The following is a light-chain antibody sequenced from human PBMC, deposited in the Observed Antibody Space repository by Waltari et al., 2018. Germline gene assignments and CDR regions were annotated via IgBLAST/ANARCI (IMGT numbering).Light chain of an antibody. CDR3: QQYHSPPYT. V-gene: IGKV4-1*01. CDR2: WAS. Sequence: DIVMTQSPDSLAVSLGERATINCKSSQRVFYSSNNKNYLAWYQHKPGQPPKLLIHWASTRESGVPDRFSGSGSGTDFTLTISSLQAEDVAVYYCQQYHSPPYTFGQGTRLEIK. J-gene: IGKJ2*01. CDR1: QRVFYSSNNKNY.